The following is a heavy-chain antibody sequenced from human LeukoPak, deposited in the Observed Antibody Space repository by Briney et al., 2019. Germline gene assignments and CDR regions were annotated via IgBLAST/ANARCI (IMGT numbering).Heavy chain of an antibody. CDR2: INPIGGST. CDR1: GYTFTSYY. CDR3: AGDQYEDSRGYYCCYAFDI. D-gene: IGHD3-22*01. J-gene: IGHJ3*02. V-gene: IGHV1-46*01. Sequence: GASVKVSCKASGYTFTSYYMHWVRQAPGQGLEWMGIINPIGGSTSYAQKFQGRVTMTRDTSTSTGYMELSRLRSEDTGVYYCAGDQYEDSRGYYCCYAFDIWGQGTMVTVSS.